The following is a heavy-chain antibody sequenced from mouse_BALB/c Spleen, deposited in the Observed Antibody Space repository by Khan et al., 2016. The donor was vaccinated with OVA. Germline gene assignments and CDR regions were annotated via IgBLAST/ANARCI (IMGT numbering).Heavy chain of an antibody. D-gene: IGHD1-1*01. CDR3: AKFTPDYYSMDY. Sequence: VQLKQSGPGLVAPSQILSITCSISGFSLTTYGVNWVRQPPGKGLEWLGVIWGDGSTNYHSTLKSRLIISKDNSKRQVFLTLNSLQTDDTATYYCAKFTPDYYSMDYWGQGTSVTVSS. J-gene: IGHJ4*01. CDR1: GFSLTTYG. CDR2: IWGDGST. V-gene: IGHV2-3*01.